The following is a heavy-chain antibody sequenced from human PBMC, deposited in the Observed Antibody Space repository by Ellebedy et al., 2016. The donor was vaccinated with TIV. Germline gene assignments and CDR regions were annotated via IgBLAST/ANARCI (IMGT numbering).Heavy chain of an antibody. V-gene: IGHV3-53*05. CDR3: ARDQWIQLWLGAFDI. D-gene: IGHD5-18*01. CDR1: GFTVSSNY. J-gene: IGHJ3*02. Sequence: GESLKISXAASGFTVSSNYMSWVRQAPGKGLEWVSVIYSGGSTYYADSVKGRFTISRDNSKNTLYLQMNSLRAEDTAVYYCARDQWIQLWLGAFDIWGQGTMVTVSS. CDR2: IYSGGST.